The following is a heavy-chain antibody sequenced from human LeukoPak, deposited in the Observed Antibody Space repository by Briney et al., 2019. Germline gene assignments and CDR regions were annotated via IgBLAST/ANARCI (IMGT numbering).Heavy chain of an antibody. CDR2: ISSSGSTI. CDR1: GFTFSEYY. Sequence: PGGALRLSCADSGFTFSEYYMSWVRQAPGKGVERGSYISSSGSTIYYAESVKGGFTISRDNAKISLYLQMNSLRAEDTAVYYCATVWLGIDYWRQGTLVTVSS. J-gene: IGHJ4*02. CDR3: ATVWLGIDY. D-gene: IGHD6-19*01. V-gene: IGHV3-11*01.